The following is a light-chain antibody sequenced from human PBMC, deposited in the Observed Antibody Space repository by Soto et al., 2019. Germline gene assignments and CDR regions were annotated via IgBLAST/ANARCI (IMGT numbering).Light chain of an antibody. V-gene: IGLV2-23*01. CDR2: EGS. CDR1: SSDVGNYDL. Sequence: QYVLTQPASLSGSPGQSITISCTGTSSDVGNYDLVSWYQQLPGKAPKFILYEGSKRPSGVSNRFSGSKSGNTASLTISGLQAEDEADYYCCSYAGSSTYVFRTGTKVTVL. CDR3: CSYAGSSTYV. J-gene: IGLJ1*01.